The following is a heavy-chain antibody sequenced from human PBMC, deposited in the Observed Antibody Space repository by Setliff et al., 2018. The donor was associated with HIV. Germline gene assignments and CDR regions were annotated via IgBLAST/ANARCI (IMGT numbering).Heavy chain of an antibody. CDR1: AYTFTDYF. CDR2: INSDSGGT. J-gene: IGHJ6*03. CDR3: ARDRTHQNWGSRGYYYMDV. V-gene: IGHV1-2*02. Sequence: ASVKVSCKTSAYTFTDYFVHWVRLAPGQGLEWMGWINSDSGGTNYAQKFQGRVTMTRDTSISTAYMELRRLKSDDTAVYYCARDRTHQNWGSRGYYYMDVWGKGTTVTVSS. D-gene: IGHD7-27*01.